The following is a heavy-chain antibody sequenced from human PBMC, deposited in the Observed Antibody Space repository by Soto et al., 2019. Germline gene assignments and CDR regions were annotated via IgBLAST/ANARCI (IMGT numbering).Heavy chain of an antibody. CDR2: ISGSGGST. D-gene: IGHD3-10*01. V-gene: IGHV3-23*01. CDR1: GFTFSSYA. Sequence: GGSLRLSCAASGFTFSSYAMSWVRQAPGKGLEWVSAISGSGGSTYYADSVKGRFTISRDNSKNTLYLQMNSLRAEDTAVYYWAKAGVSGSGRPHDAFDIWGQGTMVTVSS. CDR3: AKAGVSGSGRPHDAFDI. J-gene: IGHJ3*02.